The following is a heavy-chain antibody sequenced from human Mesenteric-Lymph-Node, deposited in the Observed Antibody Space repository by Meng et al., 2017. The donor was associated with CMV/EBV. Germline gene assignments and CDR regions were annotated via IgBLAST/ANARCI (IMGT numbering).Heavy chain of an antibody. CDR3: AKSPGDTLYYFHY. CDR1: GFTFSTHS. Sequence: GESLKISCAASGFTFSTHSFTWVRQAPGKGLEWVSSISSSSSYIYYADSVKGRFTISRDNSKNTLYLQMNSLRAEDTAVYYCAKSPGDTLYYFHYWGQGTLVTVSS. J-gene: IGHJ4*02. D-gene: IGHD7-27*01. V-gene: IGHV3-21*04. CDR2: ISSSSSYI.